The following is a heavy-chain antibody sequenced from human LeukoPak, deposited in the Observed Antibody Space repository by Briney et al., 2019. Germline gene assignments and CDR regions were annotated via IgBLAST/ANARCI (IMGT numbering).Heavy chain of an antibody. CDR3: ARGARIAAAGRTYYYYYYMDV. CDR1: GGSISSSSYY. J-gene: IGHJ6*03. D-gene: IGHD6-13*01. V-gene: IGHV4-39*07. CDR2: IYYSGST. Sequence: SETLSLTCTVSGGSISSSSYYWGWIRQPPGKGLEWIGSIYYSGSTYYNPSLKSRVTISVDTSKNQFSLKLSSVTAADTAVYYCARGARIAAAGRTYYYYYYMDVWGKGTTVTVSS.